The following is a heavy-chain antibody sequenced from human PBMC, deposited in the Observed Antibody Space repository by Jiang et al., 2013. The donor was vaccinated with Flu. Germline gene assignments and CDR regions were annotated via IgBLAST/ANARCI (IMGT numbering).Heavy chain of an antibody. CDR3: ARGTAVAGTDY. J-gene: IGHJ4*02. CDR2: MNPNSGNT. V-gene: IGHV1-8*01. D-gene: IGHD6-19*01. Sequence: WMNPNSGNTGYAQKFQGRVTMTRNTSISTAYMELSSLRKSEDTAVYYCARGTAVAGTDYWGQGTLVTVSS.